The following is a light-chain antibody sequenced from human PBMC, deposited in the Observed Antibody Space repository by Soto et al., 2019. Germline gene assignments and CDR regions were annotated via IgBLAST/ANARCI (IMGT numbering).Light chain of an antibody. CDR2: DAS. CDR3: QQYNSYSHT. J-gene: IGKJ1*01. V-gene: IGKV1-5*01. CDR1: QSISSW. Sequence: DIHMTQSPSTLSASVGDRVTITCRASQSISSWLAWYQQKPGKAPKLLIYDASSLESGVPSRFSGSGSGTEFTLTISSLQPDDFATYYCQQYNSYSHTFGQGTKVDIK.